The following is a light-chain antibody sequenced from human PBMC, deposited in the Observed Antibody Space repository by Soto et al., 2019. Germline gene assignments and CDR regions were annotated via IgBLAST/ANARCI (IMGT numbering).Light chain of an antibody. Sequence: SYELPQPPSLSVAPGQTARVTRGGNNIGVKSVHWYQQRPGQAPVLVVYDNNDRPSGIPERFSGSNSGNTATLTISRVEAGDEADYYCQVWDGTTDNLDVFGTGTKLTVL. CDR1: NIGVKS. J-gene: IGLJ1*01. V-gene: IGLV3-21*02. CDR3: QVWDGTTDNLDV. CDR2: DNN.